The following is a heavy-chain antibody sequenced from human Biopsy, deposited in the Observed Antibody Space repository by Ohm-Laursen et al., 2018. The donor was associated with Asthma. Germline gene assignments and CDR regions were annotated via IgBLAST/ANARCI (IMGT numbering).Heavy chain of an antibody. Sequence: SVKVSCKSLGGTFNTYVIGWVQQALGQGLEWMGGINSVFGTTTYPQKFQDRVTITADDSTSTVYMELSSLRSEDTAVYYCARKAGSCISRTCYSLDFWGQGTLVTVSS. CDR2: INSVFGTT. V-gene: IGHV1-69*13. D-gene: IGHD2-2*01. J-gene: IGHJ4*02. CDR3: ARKAGSCISRTCYSLDF. CDR1: GGTFNTYV.